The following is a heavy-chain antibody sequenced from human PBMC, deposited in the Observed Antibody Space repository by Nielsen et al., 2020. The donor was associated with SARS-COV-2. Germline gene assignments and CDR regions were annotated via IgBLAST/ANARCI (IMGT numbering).Heavy chain of an antibody. CDR1: GYSFTSYS. J-gene: IGHJ4*02. Sequence: SVKVSCKASGYSFTSYSIIWVRQAPGQGLEWMGWINAGNGNTRYSQKFQGRVTITRDTSASTAYMELSSLRSEDTAVYYCARHPRGYIDYWGQGTLVTVSS. CDR2: INAGNGNT. CDR3: ARHPRGYIDY. V-gene: IGHV1-3*01.